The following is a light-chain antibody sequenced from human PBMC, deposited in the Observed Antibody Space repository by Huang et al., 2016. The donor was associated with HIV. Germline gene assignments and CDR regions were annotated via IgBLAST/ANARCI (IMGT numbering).Light chain of an antibody. CDR3: QQSYSTPRT. Sequence: DIQMTQSPSSLSASVGDRVTITCRASQSISSYLNWYQQKPGKAPQLLIYAASSLQSWVPSRFSGSGSGTDFTLPISRLQPEEFATYYCQQSYSTPRTFGPGTKVEIK. J-gene: IGKJ1*01. CDR1: QSISSY. CDR2: AAS. V-gene: IGKV1-39*01.